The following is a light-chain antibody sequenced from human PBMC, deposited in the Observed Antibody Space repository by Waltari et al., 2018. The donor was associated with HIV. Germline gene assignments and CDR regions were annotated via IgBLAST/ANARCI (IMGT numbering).Light chain of an antibody. CDR3: QQSYSTPFT. J-gene: IGKJ3*01. Sequence: DTQMTQSPSSLSASVADRVTITCRASQSISSYLNWYQQKPGKAPKLLIYAASSLQSGVPSRFSGSGSGTDFTLTISSLQPEDFATYYCQQSYSTPFTFGPGTKVDIK. CDR1: QSISSY. V-gene: IGKV1-39*01. CDR2: AAS.